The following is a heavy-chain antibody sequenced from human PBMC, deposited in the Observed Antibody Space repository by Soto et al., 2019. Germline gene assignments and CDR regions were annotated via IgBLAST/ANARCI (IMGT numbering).Heavy chain of an antibody. D-gene: IGHD3-10*01. Sequence: QVQLQESGPGLVKPSQTLSLTCTVSGGSISSGGYYWSWIRQHPGKGLEWIGYIYYSGSTYYNPSLKSRVTISVDTSKNLFSLKLSSVTAADTAVYYCAWGIGVRGVIPVWGQGTLVTVSS. CDR1: GGSISSGGYY. V-gene: IGHV4-31*03. J-gene: IGHJ4*02. CDR2: IYYSGST. CDR3: AWGIGVRGVIPV.